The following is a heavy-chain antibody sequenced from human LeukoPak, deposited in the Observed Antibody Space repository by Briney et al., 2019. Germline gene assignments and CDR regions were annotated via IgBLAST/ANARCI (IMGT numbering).Heavy chain of an antibody. CDR3: ARDSGRFYVFDI. V-gene: IGHV3-48*01. Sequence: PGGSLRLACAASGFTVSSYSMNWVRQAPGKGLEWVSYISSSSSTIYYADSVKGRFTISRDNSKNTLYLQMNSLRAEDTAVYYCARDSGRFYVFDIWGQGTMVTVSS. CDR1: GFTVSSYS. CDR2: ISSSSSTI. J-gene: IGHJ3*02. D-gene: IGHD3-10*01.